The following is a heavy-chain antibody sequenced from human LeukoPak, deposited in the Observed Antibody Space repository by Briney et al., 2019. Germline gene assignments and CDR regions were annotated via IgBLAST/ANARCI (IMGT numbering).Heavy chain of an antibody. CDR2: IDPSDSYT. Sequence: GESLKISCKGSGYSFTSYWISWVRQMPGKGLEWMGRIDPSDSYTNYSPSFQGHVTISADKSISTAYLQWSSLKASDTAMYYCARASNHCSSTSCLNPNDYWGQGTLVTVSS. J-gene: IGHJ4*02. CDR3: ARASNHCSSTSCLNPNDY. D-gene: IGHD2-2*01. CDR1: GYSFTSYW. V-gene: IGHV5-10-1*01.